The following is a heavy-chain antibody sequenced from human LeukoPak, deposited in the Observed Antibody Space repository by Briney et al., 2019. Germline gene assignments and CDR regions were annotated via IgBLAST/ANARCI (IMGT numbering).Heavy chain of an antibody. CDR1: GYSFTSYW. V-gene: IGHV5-51*01. D-gene: IGHD6-19*01. Sequence: GESLKISCKGSGYSFTSYWIAWVRQMPGKGLEWEGVVYPGDSQTIYSPSFQGQVTISADKSISTVYLQWTSLKASDTAMYYCALSIAVAGTVTYFDFWGQGTLVTVSS. CDR2: VYPGDSQT. J-gene: IGHJ4*02. CDR3: ALSIAVAGTVTYFDF.